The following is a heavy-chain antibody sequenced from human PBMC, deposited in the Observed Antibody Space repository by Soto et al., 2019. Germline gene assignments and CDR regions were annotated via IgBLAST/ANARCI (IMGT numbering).Heavy chain of an antibody. J-gene: IGHJ4*02. V-gene: IGHV3-30-3*01. D-gene: IGHD2-2*01. CDR1: GFTFSDAA. CDR3: TRGRELPYYFDY. CDR2: ISFNGGNT. Sequence: ESGGGVVQPGGTLRLSCTISGFTFSDAAMHWVRQVPGKGLEWVALISFNGGNTYYADSVRGRFSISRDNAMYTLYLEMNSLRPEDTAVYYCTRGRELPYYFDYWGQGTLVTVSS.